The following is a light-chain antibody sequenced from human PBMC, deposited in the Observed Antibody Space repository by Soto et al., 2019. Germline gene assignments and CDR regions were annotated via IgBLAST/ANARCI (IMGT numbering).Light chain of an antibody. CDR3: QQYGSSPRT. Sequence: EIVLTQSPGTLSLSPGERATLSCRASQSVSSSYLAWYQQKPGQTPRLLIYGASSRPTDIPDRFSGSGSGTDFTLTISRLQPEDFAQYYCQQYGSSPRTFGQGTKVEIK. CDR2: GAS. J-gene: IGKJ1*01. CDR1: QSVSSSY. V-gene: IGKV3-20*01.